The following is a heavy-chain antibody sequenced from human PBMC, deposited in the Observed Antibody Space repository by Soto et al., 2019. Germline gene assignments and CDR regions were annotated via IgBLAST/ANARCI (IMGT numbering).Heavy chain of an antibody. V-gene: IGHV2-5*01. CDR1: GFSLSTSGVG. D-gene: IGHD6-13*01. CDR2: IYWNDDK. Sequence: QITLKESGPPLVNPTQTLTLTCTFSGFSLSTSGVGVGWIRQPPGKALEWLALIYWNDDKRYSPSLKSRLTITKDTSKNQVVLTMTNMDPVDTATYYCAHTHSGYSIDAFDIWGQGTMVTVSS. CDR3: AHTHSGYSIDAFDI. J-gene: IGHJ3*02.